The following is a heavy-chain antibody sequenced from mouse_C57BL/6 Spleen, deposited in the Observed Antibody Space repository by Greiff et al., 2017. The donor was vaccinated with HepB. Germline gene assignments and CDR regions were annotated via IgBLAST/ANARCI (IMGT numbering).Heavy chain of an antibody. CDR3: ARSSTMVTGVAY. D-gene: IGHD2-2*01. J-gene: IGHJ3*01. CDR2: IYPGSGST. CDR1: GYTFTSYW. Sequence: QVHVKQPGAELVKPGASVKMSCKASGYTFTSYWITWVKQRPGQGLEWIGDIYPGSGSTNYNEKFKSKATLTVDTSSSTAYMQLSSLTSEDSAVYYCARSSTMVTGVAYWGQGTLVTVSA. V-gene: IGHV1-55*01.